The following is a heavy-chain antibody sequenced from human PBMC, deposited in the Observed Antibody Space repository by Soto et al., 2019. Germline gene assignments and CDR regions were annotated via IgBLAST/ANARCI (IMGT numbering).Heavy chain of an antibody. D-gene: IGHD3-10*01. CDR1: GGSISGGGYY. Sequence: QLQLQESGPGLVKPSQTLSLTCTVSGGSISGGGYYWSWIRQHPGKGLEWIGYIYYSGSTYYNPSLKSRVTISVDTSKNQFSLKLSSVTAADTALYYCARFYMVRGLMGAFDIWGQGTLVTVSS. V-gene: IGHV4-31*03. J-gene: IGHJ3*02. CDR2: IYYSGST. CDR3: ARFYMVRGLMGAFDI.